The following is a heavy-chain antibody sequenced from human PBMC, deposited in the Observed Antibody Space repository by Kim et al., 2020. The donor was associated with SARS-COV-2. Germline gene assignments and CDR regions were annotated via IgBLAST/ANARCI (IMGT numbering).Heavy chain of an antibody. V-gene: IGHV4-4*02. Sequence: SETLSLTCAVSGDSLSSRNWCSWVRQPPGKGLGWIGEIYHSGVTNYNPSLKSRVTISLDKSKNQFSLNLSSVTAADTAVYFCARSTPTTEGDYTLGYWGQGTLVTVSS. CDR3: ARSTPTTEGDYTLGY. CDR1: GDSLSSRNW. CDR2: IYHSGVT. D-gene: IGHD4-17*01. J-gene: IGHJ4*02.